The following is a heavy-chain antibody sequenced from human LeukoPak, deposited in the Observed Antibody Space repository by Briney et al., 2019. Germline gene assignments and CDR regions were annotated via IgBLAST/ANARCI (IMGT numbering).Heavy chain of an antibody. V-gene: IGHV4-4*02. J-gene: IGHJ4*02. CDR2: VSHSGST. D-gene: IGHD5-18*01. Sequence: LSETLSLTCAVSNASISGRNWWNWVRQPPGKGLEWIGEVSHSGSTNYNPSLKSRVTISVEKSKNQFSLTLSSVTAADTAVYYCARVGSGRYNYGYSLVYWGQGTLVTVSS. CDR3: ARVGSGRYNYGYSLVY. CDR1: NASISGRNW.